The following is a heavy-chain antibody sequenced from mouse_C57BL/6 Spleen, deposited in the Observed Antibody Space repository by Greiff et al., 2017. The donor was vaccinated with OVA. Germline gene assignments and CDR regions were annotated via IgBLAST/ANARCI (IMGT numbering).Heavy chain of an antibody. V-gene: IGHV5-9-1*02. Sequence: EVMLVESGEGLVKPGGSLKLSCAASGFTFSSYAMSWVRQTPEKRLEWVAYISSGGDYIYYADTVKGRFTISRDNARNTLYLQMSSLKSEDTAMYYCTRGEGLGGYDRYYAMDYWGQGTSVTVSS. J-gene: IGHJ4*01. D-gene: IGHD2-2*01. CDR2: ISSGGDYI. CDR3: TRGEGLGGYDRYYAMDY. CDR1: GFTFSSYA.